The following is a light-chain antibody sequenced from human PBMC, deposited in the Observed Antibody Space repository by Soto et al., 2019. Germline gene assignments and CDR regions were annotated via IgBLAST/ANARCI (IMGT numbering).Light chain of an antibody. CDR3: VSRDYSLNGPV. V-gene: IGLV1-44*01. J-gene: IGLJ2*01. Sequence: QSVLTQPSSASGTPGQRVTISCSGSSSNIGSNTVNWYQHLPGTAPKLLIYSNNQRPSGVPDRFSGSKSGTSASLAVSWLQSEDEADYYCVSRDYSLNGPVFGGGTKLTVL. CDR1: SSNIGSNT. CDR2: SNN.